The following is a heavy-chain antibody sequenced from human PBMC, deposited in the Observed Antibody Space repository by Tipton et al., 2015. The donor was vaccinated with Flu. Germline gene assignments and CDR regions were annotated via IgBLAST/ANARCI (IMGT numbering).Heavy chain of an antibody. Sequence: QSEPEVKKPGASVKVSCKASGYTFTSYGISWVRQAPGQGLEWMGWISSYNGNTNYAQKRQGRVTMTTVTSTSTAYMALRSLRADDTAVYYCVRESTVFCGMDVWGQETTVTVSS. CDR3: VRESTVFCGMDV. V-gene: IGHV1-18*01. J-gene: IGHJ6*02. CDR1: GYTFTSYG. CDR2: ISSYNGNT. D-gene: IGHD4-17*01.